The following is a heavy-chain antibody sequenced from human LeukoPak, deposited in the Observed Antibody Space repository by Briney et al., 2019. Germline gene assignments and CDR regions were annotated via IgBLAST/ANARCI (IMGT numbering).Heavy chain of an antibody. CDR3: AADGRGSSGYNVFDI. CDR2: IVVGSGNT. Sequence: SVKVSCKASGFTFTSSAVQWVRQARGQRLEWIGWIVVGSGNTNYAQKFQERVTITRDMSTSTAYMELSSLRSEDTAVYYCAADGRGSSGYNVFDIWGHGTMVTVSS. D-gene: IGHD3-22*01. V-gene: IGHV1-58*01. J-gene: IGHJ3*02. CDR1: GFTFTSSA.